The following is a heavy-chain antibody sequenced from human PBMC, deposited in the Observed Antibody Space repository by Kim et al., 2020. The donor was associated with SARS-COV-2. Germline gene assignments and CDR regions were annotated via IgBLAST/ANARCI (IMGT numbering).Heavy chain of an antibody. CDR2: INAGNGNT. V-gene: IGHV1-3*01. CDR1: GYTFTSYA. CDR3: AGPGGANYDFWSGQSSDAFDI. Sequence: ASVKVSCKASGYTFTSYAMHWVRQAPGQRLEWMGWINAGNGNTKYSQKFQGRVTITRDTSASTAYMELSSLRSEDTAVYYCAGPGGANYDFWSGQSSDAFDIWGQGTMVTVSS. J-gene: IGHJ3*02. D-gene: IGHD3-3*01.